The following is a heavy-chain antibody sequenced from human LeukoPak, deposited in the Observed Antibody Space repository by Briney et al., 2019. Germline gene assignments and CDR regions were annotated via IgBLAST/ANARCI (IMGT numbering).Heavy chain of an antibody. CDR3: ARVGVVPRGWFDP. J-gene: IGHJ5*02. CDR1: GLTFSSYS. D-gene: IGHD3-3*01. V-gene: IGHV3-21*01. CDR2: ISSSSSYI. Sequence: PGGSLRLSCAASGLTFSSYSMNWVRQAPGKGLEWVSSISSSSSYIYYADSVKGRFTISRDNAKNSLYLQMNSLRAEDTAVYYCARVGVVPRGWFDPWGQGALVTVSS.